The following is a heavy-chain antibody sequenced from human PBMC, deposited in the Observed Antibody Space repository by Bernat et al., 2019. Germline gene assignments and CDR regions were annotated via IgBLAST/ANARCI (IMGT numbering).Heavy chain of an antibody. V-gene: IGHV3-66*01. D-gene: IGHD6-19*01. Sequence: EVQLVESGGGLVQPGGSLRLSCAASGFTVSSNYMSWVRQAPGKGLEWVSVIYSGGSTYSADSVKGRFTISRDNSKTTLYLQMNSLRAEDTAVYYCTAGIGVFIAVAGTPSRDYWGQGTLVTVSS. CDR3: TAGIGVFIAVAGTPSRDY. J-gene: IGHJ4*02. CDR2: IYSGGST. CDR1: GFTVSSNY.